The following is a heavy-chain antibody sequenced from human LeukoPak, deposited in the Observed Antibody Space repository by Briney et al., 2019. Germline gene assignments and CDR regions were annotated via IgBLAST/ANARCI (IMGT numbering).Heavy chain of an antibody. Sequence: SETLSLTCAVYGGSFSGYYWSWIRQPPGKGLEWIGEINHSGSTNYNPSLKSRVTISVDTSKNQFSLKLSSVTAADTAVYYCARGRVLQSWGQGTLVTVSS. J-gene: IGHJ4*02. V-gene: IGHV4-34*01. D-gene: IGHD6-19*01. CDR1: GGSFSGYY. CDR3: ARGRVLQS. CDR2: INHSGST.